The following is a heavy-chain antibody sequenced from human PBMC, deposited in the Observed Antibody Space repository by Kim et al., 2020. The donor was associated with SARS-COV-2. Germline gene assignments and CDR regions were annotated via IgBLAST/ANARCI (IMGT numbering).Heavy chain of an antibody. Sequence: GGSLRLSCAASGFTFNTYGMHWVRQAPGKGLEWVAVISYDGSHKYYVDSVKGRFTISSDNPKNTLYLQMNSLGIEDTAVYYCARSFSGSYFGYDYWGQGSLVTVSS. V-gene: IGHV3-30*03. CDR1: GFTFNTYG. CDR3: ARSFSGSYFGYDY. CDR2: ISYDGSHK. J-gene: IGHJ4*02. D-gene: IGHD1-26*01.